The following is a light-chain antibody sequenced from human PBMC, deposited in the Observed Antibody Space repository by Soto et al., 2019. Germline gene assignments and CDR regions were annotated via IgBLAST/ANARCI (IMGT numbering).Light chain of an antibody. Sequence: QAVLTQPHSVSGSPRQSVTISCTGTSSDVGGYNYVSWYQQRPGKAPKLMIYDVSKRPSGVPDRFSGSKSGNTASLTISGLQADDDADYYCSSYAGSYTLVFGGGTKLTVL. J-gene: IGLJ2*01. CDR2: DVS. CDR1: SSDVGGYNY. CDR3: SSYAGSYTLV. V-gene: IGLV2-11*01.